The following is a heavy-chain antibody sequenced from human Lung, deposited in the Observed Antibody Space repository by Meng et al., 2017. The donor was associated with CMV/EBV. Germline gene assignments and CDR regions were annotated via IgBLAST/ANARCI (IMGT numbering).Heavy chain of an antibody. CDR2: INQSGST. Sequence: GSLRLSCAVYGGSFSGYYWSWIRQPPGKGLEWIGEINQSGSTNYNPSLKSGVTITVDTSKNQFSLKLSSVTAADTAVYYCSRSKRNQYYSSGRDSKNYGTDVWGQGTTVTVSS. V-gene: IGHV4-34*01. D-gene: IGHD3-10*01. CDR1: GGSFSGYY. J-gene: IGHJ6*02. CDR3: SRSKRNQYYSSGRDSKNYGTDV.